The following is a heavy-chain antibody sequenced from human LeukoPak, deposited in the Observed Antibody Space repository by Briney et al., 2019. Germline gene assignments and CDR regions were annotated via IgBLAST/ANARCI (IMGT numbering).Heavy chain of an antibody. D-gene: IGHD7-27*01. CDR3: TTGNWGPY. Sequence: GGSLRLSCAASGFTFSDAWMNWVRQAPGKGLEWVGRIKRKTDAGTTDYAAPVKGRFTISRDDSKNTLYLQMNSLKTEDTAVYYCTTGNWGPYWGQGTLVTVSS. J-gene: IGHJ4*02. CDR1: GFTFSDAW. CDR2: IKRKTDAGTT. V-gene: IGHV3-15*07.